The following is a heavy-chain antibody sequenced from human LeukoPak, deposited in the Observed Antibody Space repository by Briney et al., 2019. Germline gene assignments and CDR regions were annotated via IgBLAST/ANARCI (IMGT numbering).Heavy chain of an antibody. J-gene: IGHJ3*02. V-gene: IGHV3-11*04. CDR1: GGSISSSSYY. D-gene: IGHD1-1*01. Sequence: LSLTCTVSGGSISSSSYYWGWIRQPPGKGLEWVSYISTSGNIIYYADSVKGRFTISRDNAKNSLYLQMNSLRADDTAVYYCAREPGAFDIWGQGTMVTVS. CDR2: ISTSGNII. CDR3: AREPGAFDI.